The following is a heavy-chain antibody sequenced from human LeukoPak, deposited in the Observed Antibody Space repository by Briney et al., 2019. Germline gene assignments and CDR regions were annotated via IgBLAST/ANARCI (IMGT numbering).Heavy chain of an antibody. J-gene: IGHJ4*02. CDR1: GGSFSGYY. D-gene: IGHD1-26*01. CDR2: INHSGST. CDR3: ARGATYAY. V-gene: IGHV4-34*01. Sequence: PSETLSLTCAVYGGSFSGYYWSWIRQPPGKGLEWIGEINHSGSTNYNPSLKSRVTISVDTSQNQFSPKMSSVTAADTAVYYCARGATYAYWGQGTLVTVSS.